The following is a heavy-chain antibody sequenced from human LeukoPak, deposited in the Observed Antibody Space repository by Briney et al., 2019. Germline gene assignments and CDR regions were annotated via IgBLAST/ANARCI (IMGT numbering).Heavy chain of an antibody. CDR2: IYHSGST. D-gene: IGHD6-6*01. CDR3: ARDGTESSF. Sequence: SQTLSLTCAVSGGSISSGGYSWGWIRQPPGKGLEWIGYIYHSGSTYYNPSLKSRVTISVDRSKNQFSLKLSSVTAADTAVYYCARDGTESSFWGQGTLVTVSS. V-gene: IGHV4-30-2*01. CDR1: GGSISSGGYS. J-gene: IGHJ4*02.